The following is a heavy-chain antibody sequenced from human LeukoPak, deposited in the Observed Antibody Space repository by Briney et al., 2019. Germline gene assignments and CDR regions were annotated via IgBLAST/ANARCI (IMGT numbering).Heavy chain of an antibody. CDR1: GFTVSSNY. CDR3: ARVSYGSGSM. Sequence: PGGSLRLSCAASGFTVSSNYMNWVRQAPGKGLEWVSVIYSGGSTYYADSVKGRFTISRDNSKNTVYLQMNSLRAEDTAVYYCARVSYGSGSMWGQGTLVTVSS. CDR2: IYSGGST. V-gene: IGHV3-66*01. D-gene: IGHD3-10*01. J-gene: IGHJ4*02.